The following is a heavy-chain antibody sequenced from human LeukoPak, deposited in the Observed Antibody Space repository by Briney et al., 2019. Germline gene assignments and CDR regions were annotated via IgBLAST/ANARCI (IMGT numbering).Heavy chain of an antibody. CDR2: ISAYNGNT. J-gene: IGHJ4*02. Sequence: GASVKVSCKASGYTFTSYGISWVRQAPGQGLEWMGWISAYNGNTNYAQKLQGRVTMTTDTSTSTAYMELRSLRSDDTAVYYCARDSNYYDSSGYCDYWGQGTLVTVPS. V-gene: IGHV1-18*01. CDR3: ARDSNYYDSSGYCDY. D-gene: IGHD3-22*01. CDR1: GYTFTSYG.